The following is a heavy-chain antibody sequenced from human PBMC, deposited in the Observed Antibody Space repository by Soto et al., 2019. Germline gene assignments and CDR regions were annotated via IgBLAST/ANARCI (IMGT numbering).Heavy chain of an antibody. CDR1: GFTFSSYA. D-gene: IGHD2-2*01. Sequence: QVQLVESGGGVVQPGRSLRLSCAASGFTFSSYAMHWVRQAPGKGLEWVAVISYDGSNKYYADSVTGRFTISRDNSKNTLYLQMNSLRAEDTSVYYCARDSPSFDIVVVPAATDYYYYGMDVWGQGTTVTVSS. J-gene: IGHJ6*02. CDR3: ARDSPSFDIVVVPAATDYYYYGMDV. CDR2: ISYDGSNK. V-gene: IGHV3-30-3*01.